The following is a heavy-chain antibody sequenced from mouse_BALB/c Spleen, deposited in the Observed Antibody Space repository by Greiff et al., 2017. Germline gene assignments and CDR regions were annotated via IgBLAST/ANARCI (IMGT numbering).Heavy chain of an antibody. Sequence: VKLVESGGGLVQPGGSLKLSCAASGFTFSSYTMSWFRQTLEKRLEWVAYISNGGGSTYYPDTVKGRFTISRDNAKNTLYLQMSSLKSEDTAMYYCARVDGYPAGFAYWGQGTLVTVSA. V-gene: IGHV5-12-2*01. D-gene: IGHD2-3*01. CDR3: ARVDGYPAGFAY. J-gene: IGHJ3*01. CDR2: ISNGGGST. CDR1: GFTFSSYT.